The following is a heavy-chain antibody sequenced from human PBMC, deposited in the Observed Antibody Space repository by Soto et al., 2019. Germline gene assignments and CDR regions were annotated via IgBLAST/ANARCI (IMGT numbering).Heavy chain of an antibody. J-gene: IGHJ4*02. CDR1: GYTFTSYG. CDR2: FDPEDGET. D-gene: IGHD3-16*02. CDR3: ATDRYGFDY. V-gene: IGHV1-24*01. Sequence: ASVKVSCKASGYTFTSYGISWVRQAPGKGLEWMGGFDPEDGETIYAQKFQGRVTMTEDTSTDTAYMELSSLRSEDTAVYYCATDRYGFDYWGQGTLVTVSA.